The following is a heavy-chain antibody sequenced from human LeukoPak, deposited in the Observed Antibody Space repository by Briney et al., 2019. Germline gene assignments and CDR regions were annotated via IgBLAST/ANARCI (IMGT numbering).Heavy chain of an antibody. CDR1: GFTFSSYG. CDR2: IRYDGSNK. V-gene: IGHV3-30*02. Sequence: GGSLRLSCEASGFTFSSYGMHWVRQAPGKGLEWVAFIRYDGSNKYYADSVKGRFTISRDNSKNKMYLQMNSLRAEDTAVYYCAKEMRYYDSSGYPPDAFDIWGQGTMVTVSS. J-gene: IGHJ3*02. D-gene: IGHD3-22*01. CDR3: AKEMRYYDSSGYPPDAFDI.